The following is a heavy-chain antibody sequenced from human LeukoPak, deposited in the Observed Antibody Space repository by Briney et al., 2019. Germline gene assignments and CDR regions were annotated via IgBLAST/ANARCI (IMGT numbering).Heavy chain of an antibody. Sequence: GGSLRLSCAASGFTFSTYAMSWVRQAPGKGLEWVSGIGGSGGRTYYADSVKGRFTISRDNSKNTLYLQMNSLRAEDTAVYYCAKDDCTGGVCYDYWGQGTLVTVSS. CDR3: AKDDCTGGVCYDY. J-gene: IGHJ4*02. D-gene: IGHD2-8*02. V-gene: IGHV3-23*01. CDR2: IGGSGGRT. CDR1: GFTFSTYA.